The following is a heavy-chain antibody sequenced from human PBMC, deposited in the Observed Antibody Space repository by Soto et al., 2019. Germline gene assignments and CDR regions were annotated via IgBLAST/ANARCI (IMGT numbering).Heavy chain of an antibody. V-gene: IGHV3-74*01. D-gene: IGHD2-2*01. CDR2: IKTDGSDT. CDR3: ARAPRVPGDYYFDY. J-gene: IGHJ4*02. CDR1: GFTFSSHW. Sequence: EVQLVESGGGLVQPGGSLRLSCAASGFTFSSHWMHWVRQAPGKGLVWVSRIKTDGSDTTYAEFVKGRFTISRDNAKNTLYLQMNSLRAEDTAVYHCARAPRVPGDYYFDYWGQGPLVTVSS.